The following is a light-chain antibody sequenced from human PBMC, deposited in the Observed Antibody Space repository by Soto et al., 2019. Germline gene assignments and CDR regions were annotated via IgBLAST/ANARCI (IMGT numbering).Light chain of an antibody. Sequence: VLTQSPGTLSLSPGERASLSCRASQSVSSSYLAWYQQKPGQAPRLLIYGASSRATGIPDRFGGSGSGTDFTLTISRLEPEDFAVYYCQQYGSSPPFTFGQGTKVDIK. CDR2: GAS. V-gene: IGKV3-20*01. CDR1: QSVSSSY. CDR3: QQYGSSPPFT. J-gene: IGKJ1*01.